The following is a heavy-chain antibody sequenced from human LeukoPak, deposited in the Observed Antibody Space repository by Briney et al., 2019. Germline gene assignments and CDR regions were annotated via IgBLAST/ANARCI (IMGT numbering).Heavy chain of an antibody. V-gene: IGHV3-33*01. J-gene: IGHJ3*02. CDR3: ARVNYYDSSGYPGGRAFDI. D-gene: IGHD3-22*01. CDR1: GFTFSSYG. Sequence: GESLKISCAASGFTFSSYGMHWVRQAPGKGLEWVAVIWYDGSNKYYADSVKGRFTISRDNSKNTLYLQMNSLRAEDTAVYYCARVNYYDSSGYPGGRAFDIWGQGTMVTVSS. CDR2: IWYDGSNK.